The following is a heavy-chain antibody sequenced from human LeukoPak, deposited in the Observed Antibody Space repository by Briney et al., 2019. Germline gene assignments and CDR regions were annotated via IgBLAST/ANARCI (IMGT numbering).Heavy chain of an antibody. V-gene: IGHV3-21*01. D-gene: IGHD3-10*01. CDR3: ARRLGITMVRGVGRWFDP. CDR1: GFTFSSYS. J-gene: IGHJ5*02. CDR2: ISSSSSYI. Sequence: PGGSLRLSCAASGFTFSSYSMNWVRQAPGKGLEWVSSISSSSSYIYYADSVKGRFTISRDNAKNSLYLQMNSLRAEDTAVYYCARRLGITMVRGVGRWFDPWGEGTLVTVSS.